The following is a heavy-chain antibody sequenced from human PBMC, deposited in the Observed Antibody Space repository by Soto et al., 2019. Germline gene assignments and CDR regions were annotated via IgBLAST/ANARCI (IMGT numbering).Heavy chain of an antibody. CDR3: ARHVGTSPPGS. D-gene: IGHD1-26*01. CDR2: MYYSGST. V-gene: IGHV4-39*01. CDR1: GGSISSSNYH. Sequence: SETLSLTCTVSGGSISSSNYHWGWIRQPPGKGLEWIGSMYYSGSTYYNPSLKSRVTISVDTSKNQFSLKLTSVTAADTAVYHCARHVGTSPPGSWGQGTLVTV. J-gene: IGHJ4*02.